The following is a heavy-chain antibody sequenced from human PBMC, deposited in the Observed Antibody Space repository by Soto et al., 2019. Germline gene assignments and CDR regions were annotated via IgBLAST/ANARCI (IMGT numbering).Heavy chain of an antibody. V-gene: IGHV1-24*01. J-gene: IGHJ4*02. CDR3: ATDPGWNAIYWTY. CDR2: FDPEDGET. Sequence: GASVKVSCKVSGYTLTELSMHWVRQAPGKGLEWMGGFDPEDGETIYAQKFQGRVTMTEDTSTNTAYMELSSLRSEDTAVYYCATDPGWNAIYWTYWGQGTLVTSPQ. CDR1: GYTLTELS. D-gene: IGHD1-1*01.